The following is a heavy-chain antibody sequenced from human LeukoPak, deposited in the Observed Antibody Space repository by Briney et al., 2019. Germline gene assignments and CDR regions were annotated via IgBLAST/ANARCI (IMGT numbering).Heavy chain of an antibody. CDR2: MNPNSGNT. D-gene: IGHD5-18*01. V-gene: IGHV1-8*01. CDR1: GYTFTSYD. J-gene: IGHJ3*02. Sequence: GASVKVSCKASGYTFTSYDINWVRQATGQGLEWMGWMNPNSGNTGYAQKFQGRVTMTRNTSISTAYMELSSLRSEDTAVYYCARGTASAASDAFDIWGQGTMVTVSS. CDR3: ARGTASAASDAFDI.